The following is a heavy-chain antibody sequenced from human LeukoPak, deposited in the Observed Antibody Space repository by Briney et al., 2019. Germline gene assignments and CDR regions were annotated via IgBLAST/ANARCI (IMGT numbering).Heavy chain of an antibody. V-gene: IGHV4-59*11. J-gene: IGHJ4*02. CDR2: LLDSVNT. Sequence: PSETLSLTYTVSGGSISSHYWSWIRQPPGKGLEWIAYLLDSVNTKDNPSLQSRLTLSADTSKNQFSLRLSSVTAADTAVYYCATIKRGSIYGYFDFWGQGIKVTVSS. CDR1: GGSISSHY. D-gene: IGHD5-18*01. CDR3: ATIKRGSIYGYFDF.